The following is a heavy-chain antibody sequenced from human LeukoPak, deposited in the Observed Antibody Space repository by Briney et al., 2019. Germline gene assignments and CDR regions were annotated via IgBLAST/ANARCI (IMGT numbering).Heavy chain of an antibody. CDR1: GYSISSGYY. CDR3: AREDSGGTGTFNV. CDR2: TYYSENR. J-gene: IGHJ3*01. V-gene: IGHV4-38-2*02. Sequence: SETLSLTCTVSGYSISSGYYWGWIRQPPGKGLEWIATTYYSENRYYNPSLKSRVTISVDTSKNQFSLNLSSVTAADMAVYYCAREDSGGTGTFNVWGQGTMVTVSS. D-gene: IGHD2-15*01.